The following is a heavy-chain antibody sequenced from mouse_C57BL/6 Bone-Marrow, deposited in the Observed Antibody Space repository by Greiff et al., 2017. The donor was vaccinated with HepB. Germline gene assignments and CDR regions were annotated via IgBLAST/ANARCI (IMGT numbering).Heavy chain of an antibody. Sequence: QVQLQQPGAELVKPGASVKVSCKASGYTFTSYWMHWVKQRPGQGLEWIGRIHPSDSDTNYNQKFKGKATLTVDKSSSTAYMQLSSLTSEDSAVYYGVNPYDNDSRRAMDYWGQGTSVTVSS. CDR3: VNPYDNDSRRAMDY. J-gene: IGHJ4*01. CDR2: IHPSDSDT. V-gene: IGHV1-74*01. CDR1: GYTFTSYW. D-gene: IGHD1-1*01.